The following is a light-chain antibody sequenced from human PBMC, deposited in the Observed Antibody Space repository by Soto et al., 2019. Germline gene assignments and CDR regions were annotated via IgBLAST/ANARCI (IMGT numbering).Light chain of an antibody. CDR2: LGY. CDR1: QSLLHSNGYNY. CDR3: MQALPTPPI. Sequence: IVMTQSPLSLPVTPGEPASSSCRSSQSLLHSNGYNYLDWYLQRPGQSQQLLIFLGYSRASGVTDRFSGSAPGTHFTLKLIRVAAEDVGIFYFMQALPTPPILGPPTEGHI. V-gene: IGKV2-28*01. J-gene: IGKJ3*01.